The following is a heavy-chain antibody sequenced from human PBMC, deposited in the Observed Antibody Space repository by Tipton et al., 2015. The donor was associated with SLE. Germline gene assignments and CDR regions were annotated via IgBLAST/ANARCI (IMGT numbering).Heavy chain of an antibody. V-gene: IGHV1-2*02. Sequence: SCTASGYTFTGYYMHWVRQAPGQGLEWMGWINPNSGGTNYAQKFQGRVTMTRDTSISTAYMELSRLRSDDTAVYYCAREYSSGTQSAFDIWGQGTMVTVSS. CDR3: AREYSSGTQSAFDI. D-gene: IGHD6-19*01. J-gene: IGHJ3*02. CDR1: GYTFTGYY. CDR2: INPNSGGT.